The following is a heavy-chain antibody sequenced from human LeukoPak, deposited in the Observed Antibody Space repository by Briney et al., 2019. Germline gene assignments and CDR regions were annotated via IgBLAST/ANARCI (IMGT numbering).Heavy chain of an antibody. CDR1: GGSIRSGGYS. V-gene: IGHV4-30-2*01. CDR2: IYHSGST. J-gene: IGHJ4*02. CDR3: AREFGGVFDY. Sequence: SETLSLTCAVSGGSIRSGGYSWSWIRQPPGKGLEWIGYIYHSGSTYYNPSLKSRVTISVDRSKNQFSLKLSSVTAADTAVYYCAREFGGVFDYWGQGTLVTVSS. D-gene: IGHD3-16*01.